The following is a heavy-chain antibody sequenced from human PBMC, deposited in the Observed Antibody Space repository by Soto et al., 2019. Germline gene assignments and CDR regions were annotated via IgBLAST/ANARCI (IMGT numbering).Heavy chain of an antibody. D-gene: IGHD1-26*01. V-gene: IGHV3-23*01. J-gene: IGHJ4*02. CDR2: ITGGSGFT. CDR3: AKSGPTNYFDF. Sequence: EVQLLESGGGFVQPGGSLRLSCAASGFTFSTFAMNWVRQAPGKGLEWVSGITGGSGFTFYADSVKGRFTISRADSENTLFLQMSSLRAEDTAKYYCAKSGPTNYFDFWGQGTLVTVSS. CDR1: GFTFSTFA.